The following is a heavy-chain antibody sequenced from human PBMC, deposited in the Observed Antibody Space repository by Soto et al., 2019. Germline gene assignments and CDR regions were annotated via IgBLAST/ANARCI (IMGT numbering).Heavy chain of an antibody. D-gene: IGHD6-13*01. V-gene: IGHV2-26*01. Sequence: QVTLKESGPALVKPTETLTLTCTVPGFSLSNARMGVSWIRQPPGKALEWLAHIFSNDEKSYSTSLKSRLTISKDTSKSQVVLTMTNMDPVDTATYYCARTYSSSWSYFDYWGQGALVTVSS. CDR2: IFSNDEK. CDR1: GFSLSNARMG. J-gene: IGHJ4*02. CDR3: ARTYSSSWSYFDY.